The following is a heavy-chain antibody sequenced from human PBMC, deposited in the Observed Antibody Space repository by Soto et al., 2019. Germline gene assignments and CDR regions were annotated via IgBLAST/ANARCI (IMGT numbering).Heavy chain of an antibody. V-gene: IGHV1-18*01. CDR3: ARDTSHYFDH. D-gene: IGHD2-2*01. J-gene: IGHJ4*02. CDR1: GYTFITYG. Sequence: GASVKVSCKASGYTFITYGVTWVRQAPGQGLEWMGWITPYNGKTHYAQKFQDRVTMTTDTAATTAYMELRSLISDDSAMYFCARDTSHYFDHWGQGMLVTVSS. CDR2: ITPYNGKT.